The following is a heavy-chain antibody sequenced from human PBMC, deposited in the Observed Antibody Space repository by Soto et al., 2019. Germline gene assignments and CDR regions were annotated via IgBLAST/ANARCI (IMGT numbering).Heavy chain of an antibody. CDR1: GGSISSYY. Sequence: SETLSLTCTVSGGSISSYYWSWIRQPPGKGLEWIGYIYYSGSTNYNPSLKSRVTISVDTSKNQFSLKLSSVTAADTAVYYCTTDPTWIQLWAGWFDPWGQGTLVTVPQ. CDR3: TTDPTWIQLWAGWFDP. V-gene: IGHV4-59*01. D-gene: IGHD5-18*01. CDR2: IYYSGST. J-gene: IGHJ5*02.